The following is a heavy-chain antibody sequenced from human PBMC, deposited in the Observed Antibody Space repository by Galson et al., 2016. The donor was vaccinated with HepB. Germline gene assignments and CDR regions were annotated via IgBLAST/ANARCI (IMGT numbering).Heavy chain of an antibody. D-gene: IGHD6-13*01. J-gene: IGHJ6*02. CDR1: GFTFNTFA. CDR2: KSYDGTNK. Sequence: SLRLSCAASGFTFNTFAMHWVRQAPGKGLEWVAVKSYDGTNKYYADSVKGRFTISRDNSKNTLYLQMNSLRAEDTAVYYCVRGSIIAAGRSGMDVWGRGTTVAVSS. V-gene: IGHV3-30-3*01. CDR3: VRGSIIAAGRSGMDV.